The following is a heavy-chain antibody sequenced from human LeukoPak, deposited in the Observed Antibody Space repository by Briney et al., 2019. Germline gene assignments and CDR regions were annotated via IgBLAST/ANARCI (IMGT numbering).Heavy chain of an antibody. Sequence: PGGSLSLSCAASGFTFTNYAMSWVRQAPGKGLEWVSTIIGSGISTYYADSAKGRFTISRDNSQNTLYLHMNSLTAADTAVYYCVKDLKRHFGWDGGRKWGQGTLVTVSS. J-gene: IGHJ4*02. D-gene: IGHD3-9*01. CDR2: IIGSGIST. V-gene: IGHV3-23*01. CDR1: GFTFTNYA. CDR3: VKDLKRHFGWDGGRK.